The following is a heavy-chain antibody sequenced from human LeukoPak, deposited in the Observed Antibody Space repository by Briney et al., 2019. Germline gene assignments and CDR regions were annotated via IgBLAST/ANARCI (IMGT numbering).Heavy chain of an antibody. Sequence: PGGSLRLSCAASGFTFGSYVMSWVRQAPGKGLEWVSYINHNGKTIYYADSVRGRFTISRDNGKNSLYLQMNSLRDGDTAVYYCARDKEEMVRAPYAFGIWGQGTMVTVSS. J-gene: IGHJ3*02. CDR1: GFTFGSYV. CDR3: ARDKEEMVRAPYAFGI. CDR2: INHNGKTI. V-gene: IGHV3-48*02. D-gene: IGHD3-10*01.